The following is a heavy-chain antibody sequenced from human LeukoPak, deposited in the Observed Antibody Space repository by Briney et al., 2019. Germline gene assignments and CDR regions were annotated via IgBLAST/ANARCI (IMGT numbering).Heavy chain of an antibody. CDR2: INPNSGGT. D-gene: IGHD1-20*01. CDR3: ASDITETTSNYYHNGLDV. Sequence: GASVKVSCKASGYTFTDYYIHWVRQAPGQGLEWMGWINPNSGGTNYAQKFQGRVTMTRDTSISTVNMELSGLRSDDTAVYYCASDITETTSNYYHNGLDVWGQGTTVTVSS. V-gene: IGHV1-2*02. CDR1: GYTFTDYY. J-gene: IGHJ6*02.